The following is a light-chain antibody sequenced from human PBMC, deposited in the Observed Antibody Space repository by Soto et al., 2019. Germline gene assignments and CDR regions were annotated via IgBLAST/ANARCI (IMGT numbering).Light chain of an antibody. J-gene: IGKJ4*01. CDR2: DAS. CDR1: QSVSRH. V-gene: IGKV3-11*01. Sequence: EIPLTQSLAPLSLSPGERATLSCRASQSVSRHLAWYQQKPGQAPRLLIYDASNRATGIPARFSGSGSGTDFTLTISSLEPEDFAVYYCQQRNNWPPVTFGGGTKVDIK. CDR3: QQRNNWPPVT.